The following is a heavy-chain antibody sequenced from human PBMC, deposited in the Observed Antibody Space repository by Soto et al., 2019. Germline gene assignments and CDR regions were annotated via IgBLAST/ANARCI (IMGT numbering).Heavy chain of an antibody. CDR3: VKGHLFVDP. Sequence: EVQLVESGGDLVQPGGSLRLSCAASGFPFSSYWMTWVRRAPGKGLQWVASIKPDGSDTYYLDSVRGRFTVSRDNARNSGYLQMNSLGVDDTALYHCVKGHLFVDPWCHGALAIVTS. J-gene: IGHJ5*02. CDR2: IKPDGSDT. D-gene: IGHD3-10*02. V-gene: IGHV3-7*01. CDR1: GFPFSSYW.